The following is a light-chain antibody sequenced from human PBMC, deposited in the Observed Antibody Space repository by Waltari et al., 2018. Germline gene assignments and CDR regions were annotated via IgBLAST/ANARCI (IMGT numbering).Light chain of an antibody. CDR3: SAWDDSLNGPVV. Sequence: QSVLTQPPSASGTLGQRVTISCSGRSSNIGSNVVRGDQQAPGTAARLIIHSTHQRPSGVPDRFSGSKSGTPASLAISGLQAADEADYYCSAWDDSLNGPVVFGGGTKVTVL. J-gene: IGLJ2*01. CDR1: SSNIGSNV. V-gene: IGLV1-44*01. CDR2: STH.